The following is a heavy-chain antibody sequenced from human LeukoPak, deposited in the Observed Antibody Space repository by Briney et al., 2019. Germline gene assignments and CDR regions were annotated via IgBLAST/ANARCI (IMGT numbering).Heavy chain of an antibody. J-gene: IGHJ5*02. V-gene: IGHV3-23*01. Sequence: GGSLRLSCAASGFTFSSYAMSWVRKAPGKGLEWVSVISGSGGSTYYADSVKGRFTISRDNSKNTLYLQMNSLRAEDTAVYYCAKGLYGDPKYNWFGPWGQGTLVTVSS. CDR3: AKGLYGDPKYNWFGP. D-gene: IGHD4-17*01. CDR2: ISGSGGST. CDR1: GFTFSSYA.